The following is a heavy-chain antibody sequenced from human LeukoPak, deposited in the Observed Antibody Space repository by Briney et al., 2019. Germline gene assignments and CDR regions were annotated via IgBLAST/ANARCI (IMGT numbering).Heavy chain of an antibody. CDR1: GFTFDDYA. Sequence: GRSLRLSCAASGFTFDDYAMHWVRQAPGKGLEWASGISWNSGSIGYADSVKGRFTISRDNAKNSLYLQMNSLRAEDMALYYCAKGGRSLGYYFDYWGQGTLVTVSS. CDR2: ISWNSGSI. CDR3: AKGGRSLGYYFDY. V-gene: IGHV3-9*03. J-gene: IGHJ4*02. D-gene: IGHD1-26*01.